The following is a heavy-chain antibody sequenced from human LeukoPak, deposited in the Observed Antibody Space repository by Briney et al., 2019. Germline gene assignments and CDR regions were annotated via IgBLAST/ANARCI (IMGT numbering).Heavy chain of an antibody. D-gene: IGHD6-13*01. Sequence: GGSLRLSCAASGFTFSSYWMHWVRQTPGKGLVWVSRINSDGSSTSYADSVKGRFTISRDNAKNTVYLQMNSLRAEDTAVYYCAKGGIAAAGTFDYWGQGTLVTVSS. J-gene: IGHJ4*02. CDR3: AKGGIAAAGTFDY. CDR2: INSDGSST. CDR1: GFTFSSYW. V-gene: IGHV3-74*01.